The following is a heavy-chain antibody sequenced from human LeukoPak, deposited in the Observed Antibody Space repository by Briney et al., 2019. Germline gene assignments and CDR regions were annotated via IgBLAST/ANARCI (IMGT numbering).Heavy chain of an antibody. CDR2: ISGSGGAT. D-gene: IGHD6-19*01. Sequence: GGSLRLSCAASGFTFSSYAMSWVRQAPGKGLEWVSGISGSGGATYYADSVRGRFTISRDNSNNTLYLQMHSLRAEDTALYYCARGLYSSSDGAFDIWGQGTMVTYSS. V-gene: IGHV3-23*01. CDR1: GFTFSSYA. CDR3: ARGLYSSSDGAFDI. J-gene: IGHJ3*02.